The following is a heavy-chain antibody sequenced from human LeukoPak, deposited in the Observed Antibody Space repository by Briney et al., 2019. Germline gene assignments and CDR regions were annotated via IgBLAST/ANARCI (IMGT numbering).Heavy chain of an antibody. CDR2: IYYSGST. CDR3: ARRKAVRPRDYYFDY. V-gene: IGHV4-59*01. CDR1: GGSISSYY. D-gene: IGHD6-6*01. J-gene: IGHJ4*02. Sequence: SETLSLTCTVSGGSISSYYWSWIRQPPGKGLEWIGYIYYSGSTNYNPSLKSRVTISVDTSKNQFSLKLSSVTAADTAVYYCARRKAVRPRDYYFDYWGQGTLVTVSS.